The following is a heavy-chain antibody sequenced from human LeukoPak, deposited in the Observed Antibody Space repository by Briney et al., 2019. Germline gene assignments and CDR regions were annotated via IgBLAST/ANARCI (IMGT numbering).Heavy chain of an antibody. CDR2: IYPGDSDT. V-gene: IGHV5-51*01. J-gene: IGHJ4*02. CDR3: ARPSYTSGWYFDY. CDR1: GYSFTTYW. D-gene: IGHD6-19*01. Sequence: GESLKISCKGSGYSFTTYWIGWVRQMPGKGLEWMGIIYPGDSDTRYSPSFQGQVTISTDKSITTAYLQWSSLKASDTAMYYCARPSYTSGWYFDYWGQGTLVTVSS.